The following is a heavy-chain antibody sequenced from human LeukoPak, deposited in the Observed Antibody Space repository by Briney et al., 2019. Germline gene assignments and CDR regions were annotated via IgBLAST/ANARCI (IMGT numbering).Heavy chain of an antibody. J-gene: IGHJ3*02. V-gene: IGHV1-18*01. CDR3: ARPSSPQKWLSDSDAFDI. CDR2: ISAYNGNT. Sequence: VASVKVSCKASGYTFTSYGISWVRQAPGQGLEWMGWISAYNGNTNYAQKLQGRVTMTTDTSTSTAYMELRSLRSDDTAVYYCARPSSPQKWLSDSDAFDIWGQGTMVTVSS. D-gene: IGHD3-22*01. CDR1: GYTFTSYG.